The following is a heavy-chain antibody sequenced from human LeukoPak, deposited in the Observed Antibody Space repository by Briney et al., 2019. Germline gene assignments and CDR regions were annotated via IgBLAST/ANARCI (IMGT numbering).Heavy chain of an antibody. V-gene: IGHV4-59*08. CDR1: GGSISSYY. J-gene: IGHJ4*02. CDR3: ARRSRSGRFDY. Sequence: SETLSLTCTVSGGSISSYYWSWIRQPPGKGLEWIGYIYYSGSTNYNPSLKSRVTISVDTSKNQFSLKLSSVTAADTAAYYCARRSRSGRFDYWGQGTLVTVSS. CDR2: IYYSGST. D-gene: IGHD6-19*01.